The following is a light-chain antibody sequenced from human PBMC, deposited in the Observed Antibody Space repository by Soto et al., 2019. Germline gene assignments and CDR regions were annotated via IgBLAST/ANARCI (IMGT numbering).Light chain of an antibody. CDR3: QQRSNWPRYT. CDR2: DAF. V-gene: IGKV3-11*01. J-gene: IGKJ2*01. Sequence: EIVLTQSPGTLSLSPGERATPSCRASQSVSSYLAWYQHKPGQAPRLLIYDAFNRATGIPARFSGSGSGTDFTLTISSLEPEDFAVYFCQQRSNWPRYTFGQGTNLEIK. CDR1: QSVSSY.